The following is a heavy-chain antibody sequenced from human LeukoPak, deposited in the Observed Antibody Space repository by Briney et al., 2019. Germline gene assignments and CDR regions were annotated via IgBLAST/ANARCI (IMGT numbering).Heavy chain of an antibody. Sequence: SETLSLTCTVSGGSISSYYWNWIRQPPGKGLEWIGYIYYTGSTNYNPSLKSRVTISLDTSENQFSLKLSSVTAADTAVYYCARGYCSGGSCYYFDKWGQGTLVTVSS. CDR3: ARGYCSGGSCYYFDK. J-gene: IGHJ4*02. D-gene: IGHD2-15*01. CDR2: IYYTGST. CDR1: GGSISSYY. V-gene: IGHV4-59*01.